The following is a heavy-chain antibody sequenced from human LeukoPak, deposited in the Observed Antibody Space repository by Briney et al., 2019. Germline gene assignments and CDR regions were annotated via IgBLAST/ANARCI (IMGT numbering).Heavy chain of an antibody. V-gene: IGHV3-30*04. Sequence: GGSLRLSCAASGFTFSSYVMHWVRQAPGKGLEWVAIISYDGSNEYYADSVKGRFTISRDNSKNTLYLQMNSLRAADTAVYYCARDPSYSENLDYWGQGTLVTVSS. CDR1: GFTFSSYV. D-gene: IGHD1-26*01. J-gene: IGHJ4*02. CDR2: ISYDGSNE. CDR3: ARDPSYSENLDY.